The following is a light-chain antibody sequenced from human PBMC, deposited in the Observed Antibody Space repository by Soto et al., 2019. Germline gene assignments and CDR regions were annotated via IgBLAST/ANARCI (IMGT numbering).Light chain of an antibody. J-gene: IGKJ2*01. CDR3: QQRSNWYT. V-gene: IGKV3-11*01. CDR2: DAS. Sequence: EIVLTQSPATLSLSPGERATLSCRASQSVGIYLAWYKQKPGQAPRLLIYDASNRATGIPARFSGSGSGTDFTLTINSLEPEDFAVYYCQQRSNWYTFGQGTKLEIK. CDR1: QSVGIY.